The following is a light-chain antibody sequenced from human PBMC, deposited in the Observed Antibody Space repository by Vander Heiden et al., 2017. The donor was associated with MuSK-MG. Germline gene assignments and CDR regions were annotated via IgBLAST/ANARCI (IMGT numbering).Light chain of an antibody. V-gene: IGKV1-33*01. Sequence: DIQMTQSPSSLSASVGDRVTITCQASQDISNYLNWYQQKPGKAPKLLIYDASKWATVGTLRFSGSGAGTDFTFTSSSLQNEDIETYYLQQYTPHTFGHGTKVDIK. CDR3: QQYTPHT. CDR2: DAS. CDR1: QDISNY. J-gene: IGKJ3*01.